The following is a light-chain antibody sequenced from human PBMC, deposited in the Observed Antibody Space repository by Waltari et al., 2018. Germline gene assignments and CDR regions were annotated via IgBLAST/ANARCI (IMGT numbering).Light chain of an antibody. CDR3: SSYAGSNNYVV. Sequence: QSALTQPPSASGSPGQSVTISCTGTSSDIGGYNYVSWYQQHPGKAPKLMIYEVNKRPSGVPDRFSGSKSGNTASLTVSGLQAEDEADYCGSSYAGSNNYVVFGGGTKLTVL. CDR2: EVN. CDR1: SSDIGGYNY. V-gene: IGLV2-8*01. J-gene: IGLJ2*01.